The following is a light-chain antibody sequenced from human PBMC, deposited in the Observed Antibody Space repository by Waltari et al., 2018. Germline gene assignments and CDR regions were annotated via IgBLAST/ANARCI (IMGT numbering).Light chain of an antibody. CDR3: LQYNSFTYS. CDR1: RSIGSY. Sequence: DIQMTQSPPSLSASVGDSVTITCRARRSIGSYLSWFQLKPGEAPRSLLDAASILQTRVPSRFGGSGSAMDFTLTISSLHPEDSATYFCLQYNSFTYSFGQGTKLEI. J-gene: IGKJ2*03. V-gene: IGKV1-16*01. CDR2: AAS.